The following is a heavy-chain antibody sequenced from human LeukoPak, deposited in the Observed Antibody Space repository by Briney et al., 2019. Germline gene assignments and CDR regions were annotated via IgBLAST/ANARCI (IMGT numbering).Heavy chain of an antibody. CDR3: ARDGGVPVANDY. CDR2: INPKSGAT. J-gene: IGHJ4*02. V-gene: IGHV1-2*02. CDR1: GYTLTGHY. D-gene: IGHD2-2*01. Sequence: ASVNLSFTATGYTLTGHYMHWVRRAPGHGLEWMGWINPKSGATSYAQKFQGRVTMTRDTSISTAYMELSWLRSDDTAVYYCARDGGVPVANDYWGQASLVTVSS.